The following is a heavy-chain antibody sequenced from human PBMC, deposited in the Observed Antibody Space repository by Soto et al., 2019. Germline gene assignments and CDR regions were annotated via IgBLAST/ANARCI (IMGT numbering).Heavy chain of an antibody. Sequence: EVQLVESGGGLVKPGGSLRLSCAASGFTFSSYSMNWVRQAPGKGLEWVSSISSSSSYIYYADSVKGRFTISRDNAKNSLHLQRNSLRAEGTAVYYCARGDFLFDYWGQGTLVTVSS. V-gene: IGHV3-21*01. CDR1: GFTFSSYS. D-gene: IGHD2-21*02. CDR2: ISSSSSYI. CDR3: ARGDFLFDY. J-gene: IGHJ4*02.